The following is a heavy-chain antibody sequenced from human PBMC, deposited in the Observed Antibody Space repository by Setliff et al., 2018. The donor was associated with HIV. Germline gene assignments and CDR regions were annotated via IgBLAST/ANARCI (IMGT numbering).Heavy chain of an antibody. CDR3: TRVMGATTGFHDY. V-gene: IGHV1-3*01. CDR2: INAGNDNT. Sequence: GGPVKVSCKASGYTLTNYAMHWVRQAPGQRLEWMGCINAGNDNTKYSQNFQGRVTITKDTSASTVYMELSSLRSEDTALYYCTRVMGATTGFHDYWGQGTLVTVSS. J-gene: IGHJ4*02. CDR1: GYTLTNYA. D-gene: IGHD1-26*01.